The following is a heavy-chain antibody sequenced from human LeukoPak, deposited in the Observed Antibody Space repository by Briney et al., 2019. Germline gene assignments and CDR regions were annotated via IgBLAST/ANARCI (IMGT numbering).Heavy chain of an antibody. V-gene: IGHV1-2*02. CDR3: ARDYDILTGYYKLWRWFDP. J-gene: IGHJ5*02. CDR2: INPNSGGT. CDR1: GYTFTGYY. Sequence: ASVRVSCKASGYTFTGYYMHWVRQAPGQGLEWMGWINPNSGGTNYAQKFQGRVTMTRDTSISTAYMELSRLRSDDTAVYYCARDYDILTGYYKLWRWFDPWGQGTLVTVSS. D-gene: IGHD3-9*01.